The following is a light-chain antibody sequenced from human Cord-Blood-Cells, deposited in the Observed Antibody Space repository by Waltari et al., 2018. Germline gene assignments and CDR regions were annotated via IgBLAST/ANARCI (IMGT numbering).Light chain of an antibody. V-gene: IGLV2-23*01. CDR2: EGS. CDR1: SSDVGSYNL. J-gene: IGLJ3*02. CDR3: CSYAGSSTWV. Sequence: QSALTQPASVSGSPGQSITISCTGTSSDVGSYNLVSRYQQHPGKAPKLMIYEGSKRHSGVSNSFSGSKSGNTASLTISGLQAEDEADYSCCSYAGSSTWVFGGGTKLTVL.